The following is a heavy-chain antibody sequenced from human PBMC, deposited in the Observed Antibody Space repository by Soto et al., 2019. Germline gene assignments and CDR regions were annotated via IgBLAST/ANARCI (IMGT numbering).Heavy chain of an antibody. V-gene: IGHV3-66*01. CDR3: ARASFRVYGSSWYYFDY. CDR2: IYSGGST. D-gene: IGHD6-13*01. Sequence: GGSLRLSCAASGFTVSSNYMSWVRQAPGKGLEWVSVIYSGGSTYYADSVKGRFTISRDNSKNTLYLQMNSLRAEDTAVYYCARASFRVYGSSWYYFDYWGQGTLVTVSS. CDR1: GFTVSSNY. J-gene: IGHJ4*02.